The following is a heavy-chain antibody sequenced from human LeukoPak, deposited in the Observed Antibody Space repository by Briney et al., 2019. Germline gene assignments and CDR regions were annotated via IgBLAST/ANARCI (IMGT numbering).Heavy chain of an antibody. CDR2: ISSSSSTI. D-gene: IGHD3-3*01. J-gene: IGHJ4*02. Sequence: PGGSLRLSCAASGFTFSSYSMNWVRQAPGKGLEWVSYISSSSSTIYYADSVRGRFTISRDNAKNSLYLQMNSLRAEDTAVYYCARARHYDFWSGYFTFGGAKEGFGFDYWGQGTLVTVSS. CDR1: GFTFSSYS. CDR3: ARARHYDFWSGYFTFGGAKEGFGFDY. V-gene: IGHV3-48*01.